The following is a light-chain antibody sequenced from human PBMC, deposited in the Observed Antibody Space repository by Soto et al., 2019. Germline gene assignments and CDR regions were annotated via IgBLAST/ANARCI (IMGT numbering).Light chain of an antibody. CDR3: QQYNSYWT. V-gene: IGKV1-5*01. CDR1: QSISSW. J-gene: IGKJ1*01. Sequence: DIQMTQSAATLSASFGDRVTITCRAGQSISSWLAWYQQKPGKAPKLLIYDASSLESGVPSRFSGSASGTEFTLTISSLKPDDFATYYCQQYNSYWTFGQGTKVDIK. CDR2: DAS.